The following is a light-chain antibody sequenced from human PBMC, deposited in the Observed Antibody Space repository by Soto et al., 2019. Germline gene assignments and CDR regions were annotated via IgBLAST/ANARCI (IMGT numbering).Light chain of an antibody. J-gene: IGLJ1*01. Sequence: QSVLTQPPSASGSPGQSVTISCTGTRSDVGGYNYVSWYQQHPGKAPKLMIYEVNKRPSGVPDRFSGSKSGSTASLTVSGLQAEDEADYYCSSYAGSNNYVFGTGTKVTVL. CDR2: EVN. CDR1: RSDVGGYNY. V-gene: IGLV2-8*01. CDR3: SSYAGSNNYV.